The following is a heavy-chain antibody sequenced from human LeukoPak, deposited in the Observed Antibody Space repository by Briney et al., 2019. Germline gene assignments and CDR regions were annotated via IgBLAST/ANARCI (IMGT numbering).Heavy chain of an antibody. CDR3: ARENIAYYYYGTDV. D-gene: IGHD2-15*01. CDR2: INHSGST. J-gene: IGHJ6*02. V-gene: IGHV4-34*01. Sequence: SETLSLTCAVYGGSFSGYYWSWIRQPPGKGLEWIGEINHSGSTNYNPSLKSRVTISVDTSKNQFSLKLSSVTAADTAVYYCARENIAYYYYGTDVWGQGTTVTVSS. CDR1: GGSFSGYY.